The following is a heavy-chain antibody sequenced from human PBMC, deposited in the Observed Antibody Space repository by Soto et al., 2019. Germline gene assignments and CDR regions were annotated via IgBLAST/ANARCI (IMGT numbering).Heavy chain of an antibody. CDR3: ARNRYAPLGQRGYYYYGMDV. V-gene: IGHV1-69*01. CDR2: IIPIFGTA. D-gene: IGHD6-25*01. Sequence: QVQLVQSGAEVKKPGSSVKVSCKASGGTFSSYAISWVRQAPGQGLEWMGGIIPIFGTANYAQKFQGRVTITADESTSTAYMELSSLRSEDTAVYYCARNRYAPLGQRGYYYYGMDVWGQGTTVTVSS. J-gene: IGHJ6*02. CDR1: GGTFSSYA.